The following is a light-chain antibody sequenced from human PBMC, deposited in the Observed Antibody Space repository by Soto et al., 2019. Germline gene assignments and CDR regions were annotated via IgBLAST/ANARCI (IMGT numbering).Light chain of an antibody. CDR2: GAS. V-gene: IGKV3-20*01. J-gene: IGKJ1*01. CDR1: QSVSSSY. CDR3: QQYGSSRT. Sequence: EIVLTQSPGTLSLSPGERATLSCRASQSVSSSYLAWYQQKPGQAPRLLIYGASSRATGIPVRFSGSGSGTDFTFSISSLGPEDFAVYYCQQYGSSRTFGQGTKVEIK.